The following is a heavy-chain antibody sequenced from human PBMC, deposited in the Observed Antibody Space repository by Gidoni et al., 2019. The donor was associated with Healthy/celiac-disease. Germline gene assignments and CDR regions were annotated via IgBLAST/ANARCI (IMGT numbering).Heavy chain of an antibody. CDR1: GYPFTNYY. D-gene: IGHD3-16*02. CDR2: INPSGGST. Sequence: QVQLVQSGAEVKKPGASVKVSCKASGYPFTNYYMRWGRQAPGQGLEGMGIINPSGGSTSYAQKFQGRVTMTRDTSTSTVYMELSSLRSEDTAVYYCARGYVWGSYRYHDYWGQGTLVTVSS. J-gene: IGHJ4*02. CDR3: ARGYVWGSYRYHDY. V-gene: IGHV1-46*01.